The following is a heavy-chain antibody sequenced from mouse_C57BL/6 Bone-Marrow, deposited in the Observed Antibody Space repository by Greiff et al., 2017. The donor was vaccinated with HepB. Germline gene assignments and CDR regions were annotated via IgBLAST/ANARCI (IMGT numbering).Heavy chain of an antibody. CDR1: GYSITSGYY. Sequence: EVKLLESGPGLVKPSQSLSLTCSVTGYSITSGYYWNWIRQFPGNKLEWMGYISYDGSNNYNPSLKNRISITRDTSKNQFFLKLNSVTTEDTATYYCARGAPTVESFAYWGQGTLVTVSA. CDR2: ISYDGSN. J-gene: IGHJ3*01. D-gene: IGHD1-1*01. V-gene: IGHV3-6*01. CDR3: ARGAPTVESFAY.